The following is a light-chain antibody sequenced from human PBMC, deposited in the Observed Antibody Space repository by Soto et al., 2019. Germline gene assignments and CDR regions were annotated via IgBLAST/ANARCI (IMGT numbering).Light chain of an antibody. V-gene: IGKV1-5*01. J-gene: IGKJ1*01. CDR1: QSISSW. CDR3: QQYNSYSQT. CDR2: DAS. Sequence: DIQMTQSPSTLSASVVDRVTITCRASQSISSWLAWYQQKPGKAPKLLIYDASSLESGVPSRFTGSGSGTEFTLTISSLQPDDFATYYCQQYNSYSQTFGQGTKVDI.